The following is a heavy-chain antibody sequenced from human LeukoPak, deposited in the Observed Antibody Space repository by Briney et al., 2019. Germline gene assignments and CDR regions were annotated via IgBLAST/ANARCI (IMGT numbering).Heavy chain of an antibody. CDR2: IYYSGST. Sequence: SETLSLTCTVSGGSISSSSYYWGWIRQTPGKGLEWIGSIYYSGSTYYNPSLEGRVTISADTSRNKFSLNLRPVTAADTAVHYCASYNSGGYDVSDYWGQGTLVTVSS. V-gene: IGHV4-39*01. J-gene: IGHJ4*02. CDR1: GGSISSSSYY. D-gene: IGHD6-19*01. CDR3: ASYNSGGYDVSDY.